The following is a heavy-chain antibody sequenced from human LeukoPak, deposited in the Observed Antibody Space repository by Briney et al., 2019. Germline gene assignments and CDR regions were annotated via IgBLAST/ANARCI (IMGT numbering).Heavy chain of an antibody. D-gene: IGHD3-9*01. CDR3: ARDPPDPRYFDWLLPHSYYYYGMDV. CDR2: ISSSSSYI. J-gene: IGHJ6*02. Sequence: GGSLRLSCAASGFTFSSYSMNWVRQAPGKGLEWVSSISSSSSYIYYADSVKGRFTISRDNAKNSLYLQMNSLRAEDTAVYYCARDPPDPRYFDWLLPHSYYYYGMDVWGQGTTVTVSS. CDR1: GFTFSSYS. V-gene: IGHV3-21*01.